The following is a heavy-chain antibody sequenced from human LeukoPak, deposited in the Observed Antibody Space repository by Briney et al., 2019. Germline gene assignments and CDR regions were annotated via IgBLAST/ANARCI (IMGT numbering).Heavy chain of an antibody. J-gene: IGHJ5*02. D-gene: IGHD6-13*01. CDR2: ISAYNGNT. CDR1: GGTFSSYA. CDR3: ARDEGKVVQQQLVWWFDP. V-gene: IGHV1-18*01. Sequence: ASVKVSCKASGGTFSSYAISWVRQAPGQGLEWMGWISAYNGNTNYAQKLQGRVTMTTDTSTSTAYMELRSLRSDDTAVYYCARDEGKVVQQQLVWWFDPWGQGTLVTVSS.